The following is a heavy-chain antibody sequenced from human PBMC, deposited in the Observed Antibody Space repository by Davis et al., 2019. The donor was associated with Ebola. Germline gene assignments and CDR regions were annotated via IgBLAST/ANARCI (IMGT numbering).Heavy chain of an antibody. CDR2: IFYTGST. CDR3: ARQPRSTRSPEYYHGLDV. D-gene: IGHD3-16*01. Sequence: PSEILSLTCAVPRGSISSHLWSWIRQSPGQGLEWIGSIFYTGSTNLNPSLRSRVTLSVDRPKNQFSLILTSVTAADTAVYFCARQPRSTRSPEYYHGLDVWGQGTTVVVSS. CDR1: RGSISSHL. J-gene: IGHJ6*02. V-gene: IGHV4-59*11.